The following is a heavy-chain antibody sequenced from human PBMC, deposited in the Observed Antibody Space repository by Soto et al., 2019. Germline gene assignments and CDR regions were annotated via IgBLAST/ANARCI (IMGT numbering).Heavy chain of an antibody. J-gene: IGHJ4*02. CDR1: GFTFSSYW. V-gene: IGHV3-74*03. CDR3: VRGLGNSDH. CDR2: IDSYGSST. Sequence: EVQLVESGGGLVQPGGSLRLSCVASGFTFSSYWMHWVRQVPGKEPVWVSFIDSYGSSTKYADSVRGRFTISRDNAKNTLYLLMNSLRVQDTAVYYCVRGLGNSDHWGQGTLVTVSS.